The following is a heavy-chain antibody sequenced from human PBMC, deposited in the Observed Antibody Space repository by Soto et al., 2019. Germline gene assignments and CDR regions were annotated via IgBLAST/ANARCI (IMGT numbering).Heavy chain of an antibody. CDR1: GFTFSSYA. V-gene: IGHV3-23*01. Sequence: EVQLLESGGGLVQPGGSLRLSCAASGFTFSSYARSWVRQAPGKGLEWVSAISGSGGSTYYADSMKGRFTISRDNSKNTLYLQMNSLRAEDTAVYYCAKDGGLHYGSGSPYFDYWGQGTLVTVSS. D-gene: IGHD3-10*01. J-gene: IGHJ4*02. CDR2: ISGSGGST. CDR3: AKDGGLHYGSGSPYFDY.